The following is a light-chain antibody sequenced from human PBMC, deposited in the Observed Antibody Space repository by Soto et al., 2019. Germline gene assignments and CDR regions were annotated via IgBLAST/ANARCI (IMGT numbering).Light chain of an antibody. CDR3: QQYYTTPRT. CDR2: WAS. CDR1: QSVLYSSNNKNY. Sequence: DILMTQSPDSLAVSLGERATINCKSGQSVLYSSNNKNYLAWYQQKPRQPPKLLIYWASTRESGVPDRFSGSGSGTDFTLTISSLQAEDVAVYYCQQYYTTPRTFGQGTKVEIK. J-gene: IGKJ1*01. V-gene: IGKV4-1*01.